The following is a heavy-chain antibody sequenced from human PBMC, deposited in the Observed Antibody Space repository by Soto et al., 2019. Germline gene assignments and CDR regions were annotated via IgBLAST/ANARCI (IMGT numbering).Heavy chain of an antibody. CDR3: GGQYYDFWSGYYIDY. CDR1: GFTFSSYW. V-gene: IGHV3-7*01. J-gene: IGHJ4*02. D-gene: IGHD3-3*01. CDR2: IKQDGSGK. Sequence: GGSLRLSCAASGFTFSSYWMSWVRQAPGKGLEWVANIKQDGSGKYYVDSVKGRFTISRDNAKNSLYLQMNSLRAEDTAVSYCGGQYYDFWSGYYIDYWGQGTLVTVSS.